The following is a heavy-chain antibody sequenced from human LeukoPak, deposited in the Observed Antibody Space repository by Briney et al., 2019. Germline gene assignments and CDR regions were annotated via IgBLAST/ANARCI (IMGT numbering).Heavy chain of an antibody. D-gene: IGHD6-13*01. V-gene: IGHV3-48*01. CDR1: GFTFSSYT. J-gene: IGHJ4*02. CDR2: IASSSTV. Sequence: GGSLRLSCAASGFTFSSYTMNWVRQAPGKGLEWLSYIASSSTVYYADSVKGRFTISRDNSKNTLYLQMDSLRAEDTAVYYCAKDRVYTSSWYGGLDYWGQGTLVTVSS. CDR3: AKDRVYTSSWYGGLDY.